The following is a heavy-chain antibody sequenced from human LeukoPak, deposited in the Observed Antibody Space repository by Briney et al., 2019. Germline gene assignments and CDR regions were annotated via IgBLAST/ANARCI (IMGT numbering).Heavy chain of an antibody. CDR1: GGSISSGDYY. CDR2: IYYSGST. V-gene: IGHV4-30-4*01. CDR3: ARASDSSSWENWFDP. J-gene: IGHJ5*02. D-gene: IGHD6-13*01. Sequence: SQTLSLTCTVSGGSISSGDYYWSWIRQPPGKGLEWIGYIYYSGSTYYNPSLKSRVTISVDTSKNQFSLKLSSVTAADTAVYYCARASDSSSWENWFDPWGQGTLATVSS.